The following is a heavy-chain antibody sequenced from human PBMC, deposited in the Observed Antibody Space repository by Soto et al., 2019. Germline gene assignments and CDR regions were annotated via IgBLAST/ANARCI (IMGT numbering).Heavy chain of an antibody. CDR2: IIPIFGTA. J-gene: IGHJ6*02. CDR3: ARGMGYCSSTSCYTPAEFYYYYGMDV. Sequence: SVKVSCKASGGTFSSYAISWVRQAPGQGLEWMGGIIPIFGTANYAQKFQGRVTITADESTSTAYMELSSLRPEDTAVYYCARGMGYCSSTSCYTPAEFYYYYGMDVWGQGTTVTVSS. V-gene: IGHV1-69*13. CDR1: GGTFSSYA. D-gene: IGHD2-2*02.